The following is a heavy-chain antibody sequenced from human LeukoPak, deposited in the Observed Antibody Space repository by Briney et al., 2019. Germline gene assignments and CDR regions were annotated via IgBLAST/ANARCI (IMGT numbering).Heavy chain of an antibody. CDR1: GFTFSSYG. Sequence: GGSLRLSCAASGFTFSSYGMHWVRQAPGKGLEWVAVIWYDGSNKYYADSVKGRFTISRDNSKNTLYLQMNSLRAEDTAVYYCAREEIAAGGTRFDPWGQGTLVTVSS. J-gene: IGHJ5*02. V-gene: IGHV3-33*01. D-gene: IGHD6-13*01. CDR2: IWYDGSNK. CDR3: AREEIAAGGTRFDP.